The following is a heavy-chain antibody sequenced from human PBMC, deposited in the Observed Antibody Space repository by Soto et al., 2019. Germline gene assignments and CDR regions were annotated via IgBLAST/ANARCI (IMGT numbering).Heavy chain of an antibody. J-gene: IGHJ6*02. CDR3: AKVPYYYSYYGMDV. CDR2: ISYDGSNK. Sequence: QVQLVESGGGVVQPGRSLRLSCAASGFTFSSYGMHWVRQAPGKGLEWVAVISYDGSNKYYADSVKGRFTISRDNSKNTLYLQMNSLRAEDTAVYYCAKVPYYYSYYGMDVWGQGTTVTVSS. CDR1: GFTFSSYG. V-gene: IGHV3-30*18.